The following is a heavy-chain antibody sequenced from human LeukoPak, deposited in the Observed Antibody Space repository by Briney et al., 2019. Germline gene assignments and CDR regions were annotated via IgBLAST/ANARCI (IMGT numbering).Heavy chain of an antibody. Sequence: ASAKVSCKASGYTFTSCYMHWVRQAPGQGLEWMGIINPSGGSTSYAQKFQGRVTMTRDTSTSTVYMELSSLRSEDTAVYYCARDLRGYSYYYGMDVWGQGTTVTVSS. V-gene: IGHV1-46*01. CDR1: GYTFTSCY. J-gene: IGHJ6*02. D-gene: IGHD5-12*01. CDR2: INPSGGST. CDR3: ARDLRGYSYYYGMDV.